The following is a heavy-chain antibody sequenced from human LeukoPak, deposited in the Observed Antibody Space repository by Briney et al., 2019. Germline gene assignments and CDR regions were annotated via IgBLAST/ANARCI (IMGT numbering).Heavy chain of an antibody. CDR1: GFIFSDYY. D-gene: IGHD6-13*01. J-gene: IGHJ4*02. CDR3: ARVGSIAAAGTPDY. Sequence: NPGGSLRLSCAASGFIFSDYYMTWIRQAPGKGLEWLSYISGSGSDTNYADSVKGRFTTSGDNAKNSLYLQMNSLRAEDTAVYYCARVGSIAAAGTPDYWGQGTLVTVSS. V-gene: IGHV3-11*06. CDR2: ISGSGSDT.